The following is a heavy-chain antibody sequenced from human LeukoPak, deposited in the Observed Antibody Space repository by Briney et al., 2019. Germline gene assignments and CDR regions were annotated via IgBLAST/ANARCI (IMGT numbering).Heavy chain of an antibody. D-gene: IGHD5-24*01. CDR1: GVTFSSYG. V-gene: IGHV3-33*06. CDR2: IWYDGSNK. J-gene: IGHJ4*02. CDR3: AKGGLQIHFDY. Sequence: GGSLRLSCAASGVTFSSYGMHWVRQAPGKGLEWVAVIWYDGSNKYYADSVKGRFTISRDNSKNTLYLQMDSLRAEDTALYYCAKGGLQIHFDYWGQGTLVTVPS.